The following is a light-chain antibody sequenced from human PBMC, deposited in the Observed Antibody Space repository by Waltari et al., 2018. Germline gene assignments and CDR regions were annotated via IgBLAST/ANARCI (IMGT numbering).Light chain of an antibody. V-gene: IGKV3-20*01. J-gene: IGKJ1*01. Sequence: DIVLTQSPGTLSLSPGERATLSCRASQSVTSSYLAWYQHQPGRAPRLLIHGASSRATGIPDRFSGSGSGTGFTLTISRLEPEDFAVYYCQQYGSSPWTFGQGTKVEIK. CDR2: GAS. CDR3: QQYGSSPWT. CDR1: QSVTSSY.